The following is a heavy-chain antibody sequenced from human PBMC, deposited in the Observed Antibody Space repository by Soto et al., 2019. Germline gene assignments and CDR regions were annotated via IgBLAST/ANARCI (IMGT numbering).Heavy chain of an antibody. V-gene: IGHV3-23*01. J-gene: IGHJ4*02. Sequence: EVQLLESGGGLVQPGGSLRLSCAASGFTFSSYAMSWVHQAPGKGLEWVSAISGSGGSTYYADSVKGRFTNFRDNSKNSLYLQMNSLRAEDTAVYYCAPHLWFGELYYWGQGTLVTVSS. CDR2: ISGSGGST. CDR3: APHLWFGELYY. CDR1: GFTFSSYA. D-gene: IGHD3-10*01.